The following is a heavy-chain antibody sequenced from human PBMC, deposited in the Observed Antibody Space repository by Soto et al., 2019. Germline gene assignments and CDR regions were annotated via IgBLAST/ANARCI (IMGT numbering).Heavy chain of an antibody. CDR3: AKCSVGTVRTSGWCNWFDT. CDR1: GFTFSSSA. V-gene: IGHV3-23*01. J-gene: IGHJ5*02. D-gene: IGHD6-19*01. Sequence: EVRLLESGGGLAQTGWSRRLSCAASGFTFSSSAMNWVRQAPGKGLEWVSSIRVGGGDTFYADSVRGRFTVSRDISRNTLYLQMNSLRAEDTAIYYCAKCSVGTVRTSGWCNWFDTWGQGTLVTVSS. CDR2: IRVGGGDT.